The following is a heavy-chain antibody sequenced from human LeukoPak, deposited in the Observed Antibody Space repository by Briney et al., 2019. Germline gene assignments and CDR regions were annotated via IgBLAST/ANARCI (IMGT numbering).Heavy chain of an antibody. Sequence: ASVKVSCKASGGTFSSYAISWVRQAPGQGLEWMRGIIPIFGTANYAQKFQGRVTITADESTSTAYMELSSLRSEDTAVYYCARGYPKMIDYWGQGTLVTVSS. CDR3: ARGYPKMIDY. CDR1: GGTFSSYA. J-gene: IGHJ4*02. V-gene: IGHV1-69*13. D-gene: IGHD1-14*01. CDR2: IIPIFGTA.